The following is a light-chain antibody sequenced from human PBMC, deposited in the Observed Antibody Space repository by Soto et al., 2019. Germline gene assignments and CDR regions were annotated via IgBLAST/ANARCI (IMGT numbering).Light chain of an antibody. CDR2: DVS. CDR3: SSFTSSGTVV. V-gene: IGLV2-14*01. Sequence: QSALTQPASVSGSPGQSITISCTGSSSDVGSYNYVCWYQQYPGKAPKLMIYDVSYRPSWVSDRFSGSKSANTASLTIAGLQGEDEADYYCSSFTSSGTVVFGGGTKLTVL. CDR1: SSDVGSYNY. J-gene: IGLJ2*01.